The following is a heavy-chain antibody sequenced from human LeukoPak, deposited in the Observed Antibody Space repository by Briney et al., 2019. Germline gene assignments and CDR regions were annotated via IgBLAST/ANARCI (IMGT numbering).Heavy chain of an antibody. D-gene: IGHD3-9*01. J-gene: IGHJ4*02. CDR3: ARENRYFDWLSSSDYDY. CDR2: IKQDGSEK. Sequence: GGSLRLSCTASGFTFSSYWMSWVRQAPGKGLEWVANIKQDGSEKYYVDSVKGRFTIYRDNAKNSLYLQMNSLRAEDMAVYYCARENRYFDWLSSSDYDYWGQGTLVTVSS. CDR1: GFTFSSYW. V-gene: IGHV3-7*01.